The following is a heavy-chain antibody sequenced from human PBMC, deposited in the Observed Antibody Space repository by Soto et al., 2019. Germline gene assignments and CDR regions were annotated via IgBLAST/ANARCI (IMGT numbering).Heavy chain of an antibody. J-gene: IGHJ3*02. CDR2: IYSGGST. CDR3: ARGYGDESAFDI. Sequence: GGSLRLSCAASGFNVSSNYMSWVRQAPGKGLEWVSDIYSGGSTYYADSVKGRFTISRHNSKNTLYLQMNSLRAEDTAVYYCARGYGDESAFDIWGQGTMVTVSS. CDR1: GFNVSSNY. V-gene: IGHV3-53*04. D-gene: IGHD4-17*01.